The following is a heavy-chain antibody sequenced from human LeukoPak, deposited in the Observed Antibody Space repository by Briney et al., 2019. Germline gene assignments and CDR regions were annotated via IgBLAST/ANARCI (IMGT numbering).Heavy chain of an antibody. CDR1: GLSISSYH. D-gene: IGHD3-10*01. J-gene: IGHJ6*02. Sequence: SETLSLTCTVSGLSISSYHWSWIRQPPGKGLEWIGDVFNNGGTSYNASLKSQVTVSVDTSKKQVSLKVTSVTAADTAVYYCARRTPASGMRDVWGQGTTVTVTS. CDR2: VFNNGGT. CDR3: ARRTPASGMRDV. V-gene: IGHV4-59*08.